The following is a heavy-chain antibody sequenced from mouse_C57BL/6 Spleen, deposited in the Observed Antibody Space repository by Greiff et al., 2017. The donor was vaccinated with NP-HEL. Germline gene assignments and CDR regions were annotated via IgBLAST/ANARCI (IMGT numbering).Heavy chain of an antibody. J-gene: IGHJ1*03. D-gene: IGHD1-1*01. CDR1: GYTFTSYW. V-gene: IGHV1-69*01. CDR2: IDPSDSYT. CDR3: ARWERYGSRNFDV. Sequence: VQLQQPGAELVMPGASVKLSCKASGYTFTSYWMHWVKQRPGQGLEWIGEIDPSDSYTNYNQKFKGKSTLTVDKSSSTAYMQLSSLTSEDSAVYYCARWERYGSRNFDVWGTGTTVTVSS.